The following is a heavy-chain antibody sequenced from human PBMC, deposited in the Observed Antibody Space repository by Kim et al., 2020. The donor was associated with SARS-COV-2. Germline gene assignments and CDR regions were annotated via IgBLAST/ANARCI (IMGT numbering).Heavy chain of an antibody. CDR2: IYYSGST. D-gene: IGHD2-15*01. CDR3: ARDRVVVAAHGLGYFDL. Sequence: SETLSLTCTVSGGSISSYYWSWIRQPPGKGLEWIGYIYYSGSTNYNPSLKSRVTISVDTSKNQFSLKLSSVTAADTAVYYCARDRVVVAAHGLGYFDLWGRGTLVTVSS. V-gene: IGHV4-59*01. CDR1: GGSISSYY. J-gene: IGHJ2*01.